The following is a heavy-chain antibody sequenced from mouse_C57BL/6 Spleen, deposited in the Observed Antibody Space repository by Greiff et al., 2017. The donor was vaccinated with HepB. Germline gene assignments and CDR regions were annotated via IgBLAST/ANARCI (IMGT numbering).Heavy chain of an antibody. CDR1: GYTFTSYW. D-gene: IGHD2-10*01. Sequence: VKLQQPGAELVEPGASVKLSCKASGYTFTSYWMHWVKQRPGQGLEWIGMIHPNSGSTNYNEKFKSKATLTVDKSSSTAYMQLSSLTSEDSAVYYCARPYYGNYEWYFDVWGTGTTVTVSS. J-gene: IGHJ1*03. CDR3: ARPYYGNYEWYFDV. V-gene: IGHV1-64*01. CDR2: IHPNSGST.